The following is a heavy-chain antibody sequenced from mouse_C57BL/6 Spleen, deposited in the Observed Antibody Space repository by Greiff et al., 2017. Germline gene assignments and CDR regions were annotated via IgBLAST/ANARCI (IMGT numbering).Heavy chain of an antibody. CDR1: GYAFSSYW. CDR3: APLYYDCSWFAY. D-gene: IGHD2-4*01. J-gene: IGHJ3*01. V-gene: IGHV1-80*01. Sequence: QVQLKQSGAELVKPGASVKLSCTASGYAFSSYWMNWVKQRPGKGLEWIGQIDPGDGDINYNGKFKGKATLTADKASSTAYMQRSSLTSEDAAVYFGAPLYYDCSWFAYWGQGTLVTVSA. CDR2: IDPGDGDI.